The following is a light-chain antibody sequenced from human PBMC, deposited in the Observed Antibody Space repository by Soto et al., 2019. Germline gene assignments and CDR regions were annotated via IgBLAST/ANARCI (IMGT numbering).Light chain of an antibody. CDR2: GAS. CDR3: QQYYNWPPWT. Sequence: TQSPDTLSLSPGERATLSCRAIQTVSSNYLAWCQQRPGQAPRLLIYGASTRAAGIPARFSGSGSGTEFSLTISSLQSEDFAVYYCQQYYNWPPWTFGQGTKVDIK. CDR1: QTVSSN. J-gene: IGKJ1*01. V-gene: IGKV3D-15*01.